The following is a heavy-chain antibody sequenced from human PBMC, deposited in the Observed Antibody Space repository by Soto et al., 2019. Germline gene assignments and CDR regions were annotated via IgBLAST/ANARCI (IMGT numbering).Heavy chain of an antibody. V-gene: IGHV1-46*02. D-gene: IGHD2-21*02. CDR1: GYTLNTYY. J-gene: IGHJ4*02. Sequence: QVQLVQSGAEVKKPGASVKVSCKPSGYTLNTYYLHWVRQAPGQGLEWMGIIHPSGGGSTYAQKCLCRVTMTRHTSTSTVFMELSGLRSADTAVYYCAGGVHIALVTASFDYLCQGTLVTVSS. CDR3: AGGVHIALVTASFDY. CDR2: IHPSGGGS.